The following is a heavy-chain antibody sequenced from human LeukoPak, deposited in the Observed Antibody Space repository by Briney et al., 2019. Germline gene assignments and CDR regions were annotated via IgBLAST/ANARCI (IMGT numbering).Heavy chain of an antibody. CDR2: IYWDDDK. D-gene: IGHD1-20*01. J-gene: IGHJ4*02. Sequence: ESGPTLVNPTQTLTLTCTFSGFSLSTSGVGVGWIRQPPGKALEWLALIYWDDDKRYSPSLKSRLTITKDTSKNQVVLTMTNMDPVDTATYDSGHSSDNWNDFNFVYWGQGTLVAVSS. V-gene: IGHV2-5*02. CDR1: GFSLSTSGVG. CDR3: GHSSDNWNDFNFVY.